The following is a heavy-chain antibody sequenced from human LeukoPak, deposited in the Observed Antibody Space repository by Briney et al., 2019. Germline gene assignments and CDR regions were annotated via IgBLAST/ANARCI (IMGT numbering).Heavy chain of an antibody. D-gene: IGHD6-19*01. J-gene: IGHJ6*03. CDR2: IYYSGST. CDR3: AREASGWYYMDV. V-gene: IGHV4-59*01. CDR1: GGSISSYY. Sequence: SETLSLTCTVSGGSISSYYWSWIRQPPGKGLEWIGYIYYSGSTNYNPSLKSRVTISVDTSKNQFSLKLSSVTAADTAVYYCAREASGWYYMDVWGKGTTVTVSS.